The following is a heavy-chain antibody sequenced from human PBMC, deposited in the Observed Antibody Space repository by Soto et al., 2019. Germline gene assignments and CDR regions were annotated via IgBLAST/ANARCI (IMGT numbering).Heavy chain of an antibody. CDR3: AKTVDGGIWGTFYYFDY. D-gene: IGHD3-16*01. J-gene: IGHJ4*02. Sequence: GGSLRLSCAASGFTFSSYAMSWVRQAPGKGLEWVSAISGSGGSTYYADSVKGRFTISRDNSKNTLYLQMNSLRAEDTAVYYCAKTVDGGIWGTFYYFDYWGQGTLVTVSS. V-gene: IGHV3-23*01. CDR1: GFTFSSYA. CDR2: ISGSGGST.